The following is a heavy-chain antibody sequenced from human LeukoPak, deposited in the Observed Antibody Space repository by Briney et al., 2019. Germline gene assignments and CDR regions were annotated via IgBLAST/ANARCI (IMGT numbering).Heavy chain of an antibody. CDR3: AKDSTYYYDSSGYPFEYFQH. J-gene: IGHJ1*01. D-gene: IGHD3-22*01. CDR1: GFTLSSFW. Sequence: GGSLRLSCAASGFTLSSFWMSWVRQTPGKGLEWVAVISYDGSNKYYADSVKGRFTISRDNSKNTLYLQMNSLRAEDTAVYYCAKDSTYYYDSSGYPFEYFQHWGQGTLVTVSS. CDR2: ISYDGSNK. V-gene: IGHV3-30*18.